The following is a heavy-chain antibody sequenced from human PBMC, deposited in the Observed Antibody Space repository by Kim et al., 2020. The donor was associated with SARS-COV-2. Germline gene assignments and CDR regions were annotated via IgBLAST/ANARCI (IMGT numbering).Heavy chain of an antibody. CDR2: ISAYNGNT. CDR1: GYTFTSYG. CDR3: ARGDPYRGTKGNWFDP. J-gene: IGHJ5*02. Sequence: ASVRVSCKASGYTFTSYGISWVRQAPGQGLEWMGWISAYNGNTNYAQKLQGRVTMTTDTSTSTAYMELRSLRSDDTAVYYCARGDPYRGTKGNWFDPWGQGTLVTVSS. D-gene: IGHD1-1*01. V-gene: IGHV1-18*01.